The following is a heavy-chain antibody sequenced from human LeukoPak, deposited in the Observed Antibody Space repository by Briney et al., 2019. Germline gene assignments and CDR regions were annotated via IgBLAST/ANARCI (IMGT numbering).Heavy chain of an antibody. J-gene: IGHJ5*02. CDR3: ARTAARPNWFDP. D-gene: IGHD6-6*01. CDR1: GDTFSSYA. CDR2: IIPILGIA. V-gene: IGHV1-69*04. Sequence: SVKVSCKASGDTFSSYAISWVRQAPGQGLEWMGRIIPILGIANYAQKFQGRVTITADKSTSTAYMELSSLRSEDTAVYYCARTAARPNWFDPWGQGTLVTVSS.